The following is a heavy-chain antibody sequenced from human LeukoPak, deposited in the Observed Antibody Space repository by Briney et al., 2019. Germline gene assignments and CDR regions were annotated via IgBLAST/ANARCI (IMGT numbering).Heavy chain of an antibody. V-gene: IGHV3-30*18. CDR3: AKDSCSSTSCYEDF. CDR2: ISYDGSNK. D-gene: IGHD2-2*01. J-gene: IGHJ4*02. Sequence: GGSLRLSCAAPGFTFSNYGMHWVRQAPGKGLEWVAVISYDGSNKYYSDSVKGRFTISRDNSKNTLYLQMNRLRAEDTGVYYCAKDSCSSTSCYEDFWGQGTLVTVSS. CDR1: GFTFSNYG.